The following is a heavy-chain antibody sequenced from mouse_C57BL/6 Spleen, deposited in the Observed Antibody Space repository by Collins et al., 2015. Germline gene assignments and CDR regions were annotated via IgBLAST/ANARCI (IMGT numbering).Heavy chain of an antibody. CDR1: GYSFTSYY. V-gene: IGHV1-66*01. CDR2: IYPGSGNT. J-gene: IGHJ3*01. CDR3: ARVGDYGNYVAY. D-gene: IGHD2-1*01. Sequence: QVQLQQSGPELVKPGASVKISCKASGYSFTSYYIHWVKQGPGQGLEWIGWIYPGSGNTKYNEKFKGKATLTADTSSSTAYMQLSSLTSEDSAVYYCARVGDYGNYVAYWGQGTLVTVSA.